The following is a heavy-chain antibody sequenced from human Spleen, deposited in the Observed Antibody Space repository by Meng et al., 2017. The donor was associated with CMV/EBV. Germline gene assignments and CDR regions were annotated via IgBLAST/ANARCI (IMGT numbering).Heavy chain of an antibody. J-gene: IGHJ4*02. Sequence: GESLKISCTASGFTFGDYAMSWVRQAPGKGLEWVAVISYDGSNKYYADSVKGRFTISRDNSKNTLYLQMNSLRAEDTAVYYCARDHDPYSSGWYVDYWGQGTLVTVSS. V-gene: IGHV3-30*04. D-gene: IGHD6-19*01. CDR3: ARDHDPYSSGWYVDY. CDR1: GFTFGDYA. CDR2: ISYDGSNK.